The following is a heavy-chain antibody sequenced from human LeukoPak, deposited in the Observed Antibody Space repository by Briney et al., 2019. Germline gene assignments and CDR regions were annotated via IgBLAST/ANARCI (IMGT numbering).Heavy chain of an antibody. J-gene: IGHJ3*02. Sequence: PSETLSLTCTVPGGSISSYYWSWIRQPAGKGLEWIGRIYTSGSTNYNPSLQSRVTMSVQTSKNQFSLKLSSVTAADTAVYYCARDPSVRGVIINHAFDIWGEETRDTVSS. V-gene: IGHV4-4*07. CDR3: ARDPSVRGVIINHAFDI. CDR1: GGSISSYY. CDR2: IYTSGST. D-gene: IGHD3-10*01.